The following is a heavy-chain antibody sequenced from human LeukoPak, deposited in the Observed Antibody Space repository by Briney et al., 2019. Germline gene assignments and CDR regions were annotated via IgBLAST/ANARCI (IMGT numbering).Heavy chain of an antibody. J-gene: IGHJ4*02. D-gene: IGHD3-10*01. Sequence: PGGSLRLSCAASGFTFRNYWMSWVRQAPGKGLEWMANIKGDGSEKYYVDSVKGRCTISRDNAKNSLYLQMNSLRAEDTAVYYCAKGSYGSVPRDYWGQGTLVTVSS. V-gene: IGHV3-7*03. CDR2: IKGDGSEK. CDR3: AKGSYGSVPRDY. CDR1: GFTFRNYW.